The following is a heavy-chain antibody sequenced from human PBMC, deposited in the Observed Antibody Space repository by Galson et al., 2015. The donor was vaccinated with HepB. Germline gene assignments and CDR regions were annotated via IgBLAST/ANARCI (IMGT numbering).Heavy chain of an antibody. D-gene: IGHD5-12*01. CDR3: ARSPDIVPAISPDFFDF. V-gene: IGHV3-30-3*01. CDR1: GFTFSNYT. CDR2: ISYDGNNK. J-gene: IGHJ4*02. Sequence: SLRLSCAASGFTFSNYTLHWVRQAPGKGLEWMAVISYDGNNKFYADSVKGRFTIFRDNSKNKIYLQMNTLRTEDTAIYYCARSPDIVPAISPDFFDFWGQGTLVTVSS.